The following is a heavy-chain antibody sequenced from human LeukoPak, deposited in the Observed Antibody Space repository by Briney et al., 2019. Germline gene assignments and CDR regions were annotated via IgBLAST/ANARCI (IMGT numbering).Heavy chain of an antibody. D-gene: IGHD3-10*01. J-gene: IGHJ4*02. CDR2: IYYSGST. CDR3: ARALNPAGEYYFDY. Sequence: PSETLSLTCTVSGGSISSSSYYWGWIRQPPGKGLEWIGSIYYSGSTYYNPSLKSRVTISVDTSKNQFSLKLSSVTAADTAVYYCARALNPAGEYYFDYWGQGTLVTVSS. V-gene: IGHV4-39*01. CDR1: GGSISSSSYY.